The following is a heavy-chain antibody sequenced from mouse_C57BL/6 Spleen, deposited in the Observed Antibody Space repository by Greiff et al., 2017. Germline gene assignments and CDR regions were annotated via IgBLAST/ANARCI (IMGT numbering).Heavy chain of an antibody. J-gene: IGHJ4*01. Sequence: VKLQQPGAELVKPGASVKMSCKASGYTFTSYWITWVKQRPGQGLEWIGDIYPGSGSTNYNEKFKSKATLTVDTSSSTAYMQLSSLTSEDSAVYYCARRTTVVDYAMDYWGQGTSVTVSS. V-gene: IGHV1-55*01. CDR1: GYTFTSYW. CDR3: ARRTTVVDYAMDY. CDR2: IYPGSGST. D-gene: IGHD1-1*01.